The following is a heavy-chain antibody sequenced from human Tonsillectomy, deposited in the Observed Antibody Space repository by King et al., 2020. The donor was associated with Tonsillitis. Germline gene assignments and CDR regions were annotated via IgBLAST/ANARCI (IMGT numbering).Heavy chain of an antibody. CDR3: ARDDFWSAYYAFDI. Sequence: VQLQESGPGLVKPSQTLSLTCTVSGGSISSASYYWSWIRQPAGKGLEWIGRIYTSGSTNYNPSLKNRVTMSVDTSKNHFSLKLSSVTAADTAVYYCARDDFWSAYYAFDIWGQGTMVTVSS. CDR1: GGSISSASYY. V-gene: IGHV4-61*02. CDR2: IYTSGST. D-gene: IGHD3-3*01. J-gene: IGHJ3*02.